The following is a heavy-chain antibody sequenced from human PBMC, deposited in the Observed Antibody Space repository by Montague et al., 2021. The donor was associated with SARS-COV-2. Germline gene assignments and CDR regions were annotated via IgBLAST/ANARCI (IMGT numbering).Heavy chain of an antibody. V-gene: IGHV4-39*01. J-gene: IGHJ4*02. D-gene: IGHD4-17*01. Sequence: SETLSLTCTVSADSVSTSDHDWGWIRQPPGKGLEWLGIVYYSGYTYYNPSVKGRVTISIDASKNQFSLKLNSLTATDTALYHCARRRLREDYFDFWGQGTLLTVSS. CDR2: VYYSGYT. CDR1: ADSVSTSDHD. CDR3: ARRRLREDYFDF.